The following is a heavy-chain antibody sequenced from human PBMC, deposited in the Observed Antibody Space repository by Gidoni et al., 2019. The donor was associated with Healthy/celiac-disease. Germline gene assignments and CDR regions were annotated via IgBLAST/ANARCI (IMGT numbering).Heavy chain of an antibody. CDR2: INPSGGST. CDR1: GYTFTSYY. Sequence: QVQLVQSGAEVKKPGASVKVYCKASGYTFTSYYMHWVRQAPGQGLECMGIINPSGGSTSYAQKFQGRVTMTRDTSTSTVYMELSSLRSEDTAVYYCAREKLYSSSWYPREPFDYWGQGTLVTVSS. V-gene: IGHV1-46*03. D-gene: IGHD6-13*01. J-gene: IGHJ4*02. CDR3: AREKLYSSSWYPREPFDY.